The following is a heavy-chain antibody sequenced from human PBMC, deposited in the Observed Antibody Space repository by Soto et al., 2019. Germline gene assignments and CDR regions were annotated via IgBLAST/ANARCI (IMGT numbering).Heavy chain of an antibody. CDR2: ISYDGSNK. CDR1: GFSFNNYG. Sequence: PGGSLRLSCAASGFSFNNYGIHWVRQAPGKGLEWVAVISYDGSNKYYADSVKGRFTISRDNSKNTLYLQMNSLRAEDTAVYYCAKNYYDSSGYYNYPYYYGMDVWGQGTTGTVSS. V-gene: IGHV3-30*18. J-gene: IGHJ6*02. D-gene: IGHD3-22*01. CDR3: AKNYYDSSGYYNYPYYYGMDV.